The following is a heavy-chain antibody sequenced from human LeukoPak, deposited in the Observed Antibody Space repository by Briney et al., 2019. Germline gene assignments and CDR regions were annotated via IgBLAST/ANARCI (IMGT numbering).Heavy chain of an antibody. CDR1: RYTFTGYY. CDR3: ATLAAGTGFDY. V-gene: IGHV1-2*02. Sequence: ASVKVSCKASRYTFTGYYMHWVRQAPGQGLEWMGWINPNSGGTNYAQKFQGRVTMTRDTSISTAYMELSRPRSDDTAVYYCATLAAGTGFDYWGQGTLVTVSS. CDR2: INPNSGGT. J-gene: IGHJ4*02. D-gene: IGHD6-13*01.